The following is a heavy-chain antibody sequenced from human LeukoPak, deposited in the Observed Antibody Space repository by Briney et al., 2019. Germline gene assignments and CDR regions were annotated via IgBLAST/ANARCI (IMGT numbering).Heavy chain of an antibody. Sequence: GGSLRLSCAASGFPFSTYSMNWVRQAPGKGLEWVSSISSSSTYIYYADSVKGRFTISRDNAKNSLYLQMNSLRAEDTAVYYCAELGITMIGGVWGKGTTVTISS. V-gene: IGHV3-21*01. J-gene: IGHJ6*04. CDR2: ISSSSTYI. CDR3: AELGITMIGGV. D-gene: IGHD3-10*02. CDR1: GFPFSTYS.